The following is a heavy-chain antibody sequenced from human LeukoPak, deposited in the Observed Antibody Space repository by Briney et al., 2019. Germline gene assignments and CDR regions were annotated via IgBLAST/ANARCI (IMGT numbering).Heavy chain of an antibody. D-gene: IGHD4-17*01. CDR1: GLAFSGGW. CDR2: IKEDGSEK. CDR3: GRGHYGDYA. J-gene: IGHJ5*02. V-gene: IGHV3-7*01. Sequence: QPIRSLKICNEAAGLAFSGGWKTRARQAPWKKLECVGNIKEDGSEKYYVDSVKGRFTISRDNAENSLFLQMNSLRAEDTAVYYCGRGHYGDYAWGQGTLVTVSS.